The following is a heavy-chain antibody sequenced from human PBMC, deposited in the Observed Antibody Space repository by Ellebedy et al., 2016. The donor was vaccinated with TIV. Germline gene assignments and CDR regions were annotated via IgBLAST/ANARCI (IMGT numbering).Heavy chain of an antibody. J-gene: IGHJ6*03. D-gene: IGHD5-24*01. Sequence: GESLKISXAASDFIFNTYTMNWVRQAPGKGLEWVSSIASSGSFISYAESVKGQFTISRDNAKNSLFLQMNSLRAEDTAVYYCARRDYYVYHMDVWGKGTTVTVSS. CDR3: ARRDYYVYHMDV. V-gene: IGHV3-21*06. CDR2: IASSGSFI. CDR1: DFIFNTYT.